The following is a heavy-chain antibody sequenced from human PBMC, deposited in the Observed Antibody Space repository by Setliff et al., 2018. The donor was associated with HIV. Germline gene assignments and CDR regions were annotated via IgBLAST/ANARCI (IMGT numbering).Heavy chain of an antibody. CDR2: MYTGGTT. V-gene: IGHV4-4*08. D-gene: IGHD1-26*01. CDR1: GDSITSSY. CDR3: TRWAGNDAFDI. J-gene: IGHJ3*02. Sequence: SETLSLTCVVSGDSITSSYWTWIRQPPGKGLEWIAYMYTGGTTNYNPSLKSRVAVSVDRSKNQFSLKLSSVTAADTAVYYCTRWAGNDAFDIWGQGTMVTV.